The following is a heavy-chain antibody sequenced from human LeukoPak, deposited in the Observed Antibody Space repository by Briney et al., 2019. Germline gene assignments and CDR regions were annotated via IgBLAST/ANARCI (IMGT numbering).Heavy chain of an antibody. CDR1: GFTVSSNY. CDR3: AKDADSSGFCFDY. J-gene: IGHJ4*02. V-gene: IGHV3-53*01. CDR2: IYSGGST. Sequence: GGSLRLSCAASGFTVSSNYMSWVRQAPGKGLEWVSVIYSGGSTYYADSVKGRFTISRDNSKNTLYLQMNSLRAEDTAVYYCAKDADSSGFCFDYWGQGTLVTVSS. D-gene: IGHD2-15*01.